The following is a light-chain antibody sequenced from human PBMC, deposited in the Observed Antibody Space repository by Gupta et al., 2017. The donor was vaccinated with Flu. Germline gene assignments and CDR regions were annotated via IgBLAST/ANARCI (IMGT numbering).Light chain of an antibody. J-gene: IGLJ1*01. CDR3: GAWENNVGRFFV. Sequence: QSVLTQPPSVSGTPGQRVTISCSGSSLSIGSPDVWWYQHVPGTAPRLLVYRNNGRPSGVPDRFSGSKSGASASLTITGLRSEDEADYYCGAWENNVGRFFVFGSGTKVTVL. CDR2: RNN. CDR1: SLSIGSPD. V-gene: IGLV1-47*01.